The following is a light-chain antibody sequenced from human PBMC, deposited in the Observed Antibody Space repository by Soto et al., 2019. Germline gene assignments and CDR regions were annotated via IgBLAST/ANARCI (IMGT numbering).Light chain of an antibody. CDR3: QPYSNWPWGT. CDR1: QSVSSN. V-gene: IGKV3-15*01. CDR2: GAS. J-gene: IGKJ1*01. Sequence: EIVMTQSPATLSVSPGERATLSCRASQSVSSNLAWYQQKPGQSPRLLIYGASTRATGIPARFSGSGSGTESTLHIGSLQAEDFAISYCQPYSNWPWGTFGQGTKVEIK.